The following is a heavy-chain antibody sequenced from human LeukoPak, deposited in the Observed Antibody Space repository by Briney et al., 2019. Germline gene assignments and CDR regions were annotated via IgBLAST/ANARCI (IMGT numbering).Heavy chain of an antibody. Sequence: SETLSLTCTVSGGSISSSSYYWGWIRQPPGKGLEWIGSIYYSGSTYYDPSLKSRVTISVDTSKNQFSLKLSSVTAADTAVYYCARHVEVFYYYYYMDVWGKGTTVTVSS. V-gene: IGHV4-39*01. CDR3: ARHVEVFYYYYYMDV. J-gene: IGHJ6*03. CDR1: GGSISSSSYY. D-gene: IGHD1-1*01. CDR2: IYYSGST.